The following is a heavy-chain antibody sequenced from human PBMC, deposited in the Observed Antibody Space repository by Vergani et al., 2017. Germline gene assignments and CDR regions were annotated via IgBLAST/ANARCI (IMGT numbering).Heavy chain of an antibody. CDR2: LSASDRRT. D-gene: IGHD6-19*01. V-gene: IGHV3-23*01. CDR3: AKVGRSEVAGTFGAFAI. CDR1: GFTFIMHA. J-gene: IGHJ3*02. Sequence: EVQLLESGGDLVQPGGSLRLSCAASGFTFIMHAMSWVRQAPGKGLEWVSTLSASDRRTHYADSVQGRFTISRDISKNTLFLHMNSLRPEDTAVYYCAKVGRSEVAGTFGAFAIRVQGTIVTVSS.